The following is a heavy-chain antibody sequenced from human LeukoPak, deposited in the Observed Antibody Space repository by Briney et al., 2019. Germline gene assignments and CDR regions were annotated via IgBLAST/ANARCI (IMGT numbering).Heavy chain of an antibody. CDR1: GISLSNYA. J-gene: IGHJ4*02. V-gene: IGHV3-23*01. CDR3: AKRGVVIRGILVIGYHQEAYHYDC. CDR2: ISERGGST. Sequence: GGSLRLSCVVSGISLSNYAMTWVRQAPGKGLVWVSEISERGGSTSYADSVKGRFTISRDTSLNTLYLQMNNLRAEDTAVYFCAKRGVVIRGILVIGYHQEAYHYDCWGQGVLVTVSS. D-gene: IGHD3-10*01.